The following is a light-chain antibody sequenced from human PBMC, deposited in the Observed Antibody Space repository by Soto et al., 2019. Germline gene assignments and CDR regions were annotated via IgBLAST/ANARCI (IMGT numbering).Light chain of an antibody. V-gene: IGKV3-15*01. Sequence: EIVLTQYPATLSLSPGERATLSCRASQSVSSYLAWYQQKPGQAPRLLIYGASTRATGIPARFSGSGSGTEFTLTISSLQSEDFAVYYCQQRSNWPITFGQGTRREIK. J-gene: IGKJ5*01. CDR2: GAS. CDR3: QQRSNWPIT. CDR1: QSVSSY.